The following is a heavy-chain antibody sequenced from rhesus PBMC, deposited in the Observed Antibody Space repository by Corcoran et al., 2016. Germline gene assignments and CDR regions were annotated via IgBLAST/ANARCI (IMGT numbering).Heavy chain of an antibody. V-gene: IGHV3-59*01. CDR2: IMSGGDST. Sequence: EVQLVESGGGLAKPGVSLRLSCAASGFTFSDYYMHWVRQDSGKGLEWVSRIMSGGDSTWYADSVKGRFTISRENAKNTLYLQMNSLRAEDTAVYYCAGWYSSGLGYWVQGVLVTVSS. J-gene: IGHJ4*01. CDR3: AGWYSSGLGY. D-gene: IGHD6-31*01. CDR1: GFTFSDYY.